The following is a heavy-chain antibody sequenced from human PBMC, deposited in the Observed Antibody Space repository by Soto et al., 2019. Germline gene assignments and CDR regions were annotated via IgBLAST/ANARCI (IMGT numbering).Heavy chain of an antibody. V-gene: IGHV1-8*01. CDR2: MNPNSGNT. Sequence: ASVKVSCKASGYTFTSYDINWVRQATGQGLEWMGWMNPNSGNTGYAQKFQGRVTMTRNTSISTAYMELSSLRSEDTAVYYCARGVQLPYYYYYMDVWGKGTTVTVSS. CDR1: GYTFTSYD. D-gene: IGHD2-2*01. CDR3: ARGVQLPYYYYYMDV. J-gene: IGHJ6*03.